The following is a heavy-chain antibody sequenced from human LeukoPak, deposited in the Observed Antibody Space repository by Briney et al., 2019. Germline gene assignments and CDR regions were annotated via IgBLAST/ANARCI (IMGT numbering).Heavy chain of an antibody. V-gene: IGHV3-7*03. CDR1: GFIFTNYF. J-gene: IGHJ4*02. Sequence: GGSLRLSCAASGFIFTNYFMSWVRQAPGKGLEWVASIKHDGSEKYYVDSVRGRFTISRDNSKNTLYLQMNSLRAEDTAVYYCAKVLTPYDILTGYYNPVDYWGQGTLVTVSS. D-gene: IGHD3-9*01. CDR2: IKHDGSEK. CDR3: AKVLTPYDILTGYYNPVDY.